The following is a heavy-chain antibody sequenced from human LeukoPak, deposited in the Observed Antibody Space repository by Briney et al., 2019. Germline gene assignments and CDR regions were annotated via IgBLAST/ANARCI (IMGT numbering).Heavy chain of an antibody. CDR3: ARIDTAMVFARL. Sequence: PSQTLSLTCAVSGGSISSGGYYWSWIRQHPGKGLEWIGYTYYSGSTYYNPSLKSRVTISVDTSKNQFSLKLSSVTAADTAVYYCARIDTAMVFARLWGQGTLVTVSS. CDR2: TYYSGST. J-gene: IGHJ4*02. CDR1: GGSISSGGYY. V-gene: IGHV4-31*11. D-gene: IGHD5-18*01.